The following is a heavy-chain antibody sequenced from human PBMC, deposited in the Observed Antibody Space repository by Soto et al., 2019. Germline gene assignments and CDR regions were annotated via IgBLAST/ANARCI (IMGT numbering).Heavy chain of an antibody. D-gene: IGHD6-6*01. CDR2: ISSSGGTT. CDR3: AKEEGGSSSPGWYFDL. J-gene: IGHJ2*01. V-gene: IGHV3-23*01. CDR1: GITFRNFA. Sequence: DVQLLESGGGSAQPGGSLRLSCAAAGITFRNFAMSWVRQGPGKGLEWVSGISSSGGTTYFADSVKGRFTISRDNSKNILYLQMNSLRVEDTAVYYCAKEEGGSSSPGWYFDLWGRGTLVAVSS.